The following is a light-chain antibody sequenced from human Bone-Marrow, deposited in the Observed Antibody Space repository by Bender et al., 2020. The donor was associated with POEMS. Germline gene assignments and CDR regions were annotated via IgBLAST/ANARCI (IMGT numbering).Light chain of an antibody. V-gene: IGLV2-14*03. Sequence: QSVLTQPPSVSGSPGQSITISCTGTSSDVGDYDYVSWYQHHPGKAPKLMIYDVSSRPSGVSHRFSGSRSANTASLTISGLQAEDEADYYCSSYAGSSTPYVFGTGTKVTVL. CDR2: DVS. CDR3: SSYAGSSTPYV. CDR1: SSDVGDYDY. J-gene: IGLJ1*01.